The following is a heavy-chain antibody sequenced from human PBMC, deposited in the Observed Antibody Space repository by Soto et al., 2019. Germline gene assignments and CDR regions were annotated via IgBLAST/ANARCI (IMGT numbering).Heavy chain of an antibody. Sequence: GASVKVSCKASGCTFSSYAISWVRQAPGQGLEWMGGIIPIFGTANYAQKFQGRVTITADESTSTAYMELSSLRSEDTAVYYCASLMIVVVPAARGGWFDPWGQGTLVTVSS. V-gene: IGHV1-69*13. J-gene: IGHJ5*02. CDR1: GCTFSSYA. CDR3: ASLMIVVVPAARGGWFDP. D-gene: IGHD2-2*01. CDR2: IIPIFGTA.